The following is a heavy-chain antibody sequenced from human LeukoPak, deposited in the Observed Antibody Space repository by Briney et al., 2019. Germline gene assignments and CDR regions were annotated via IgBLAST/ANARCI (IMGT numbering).Heavy chain of an antibody. Sequence: PGGSLRLSCSASGFTFSSYSVNWVRQAPGKGLEWVSSISSSGNYIEYADSVKGRFTISRDNAKNSLYLQMNSLRAEDTAVYYCARDRRPQQWRGGLDYWGQGTLVTVSS. CDR2: ISSSGNYI. CDR1: GFTFSSYS. CDR3: ARDRRPQQWRGGLDY. V-gene: IGHV3-21*01. D-gene: IGHD6-19*01. J-gene: IGHJ4*02.